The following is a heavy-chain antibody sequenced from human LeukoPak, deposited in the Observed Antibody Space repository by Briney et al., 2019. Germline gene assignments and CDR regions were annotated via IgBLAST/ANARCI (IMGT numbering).Heavy chain of an antibody. CDR1: GFTFSSYE. Sequence: QPGGSLRLSCEGSGFTFSSYEMNWVRQAPGKGLEWVSSISGSGGSTYSADSVKGRFTISRDNSKNTLYLQMNSLRAEDTALYYCAKDRSCTNDICHGDFDYWGQGTLVTVSS. CDR2: ISGSGGST. CDR3: AKDRSCTNDICHGDFDY. V-gene: IGHV3-23*01. J-gene: IGHJ4*02. D-gene: IGHD2-8*01.